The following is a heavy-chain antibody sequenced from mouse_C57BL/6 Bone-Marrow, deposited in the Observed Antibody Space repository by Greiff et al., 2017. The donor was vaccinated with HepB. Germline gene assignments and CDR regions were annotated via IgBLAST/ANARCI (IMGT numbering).Heavy chain of an antibody. D-gene: IGHD4-1*02. CDR1: GFTFSSYT. CDR3: AGHNWDSFDY. CDR2: ISGGGGNT. J-gene: IGHJ2*01. Sequence: EVQLVQSGGGLVKPGASLKLSCAASGFTFSSYTMSWVRQTPEKRLEWVATISGGGGNTYYPDSVKGRFTISRDNAKNTLYLQLSSLRSEATALYDSAGHNWDSFDYWGEGTPPKVSP. V-gene: IGHV5-9*01.